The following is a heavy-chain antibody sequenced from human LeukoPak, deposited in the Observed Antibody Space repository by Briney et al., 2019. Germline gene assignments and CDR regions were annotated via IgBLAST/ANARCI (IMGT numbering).Heavy chain of an antibody. D-gene: IGHD1-26*01. CDR3: ARDLGEGAKRDLDF. CDR2: INTYNGNT. CDR1: GYRFSDYG. Sequence: ASVKVSCKTSGYRFSDYGISWVRQAPGQGRQWMGWINTYNGNTEYAQSLQGRATMTIDTATATAYLEVRSLISDDTAVYYCARDLGEGAKRDLDFWGQGTLVTVSS. V-gene: IGHV1-18*01. J-gene: IGHJ4*02.